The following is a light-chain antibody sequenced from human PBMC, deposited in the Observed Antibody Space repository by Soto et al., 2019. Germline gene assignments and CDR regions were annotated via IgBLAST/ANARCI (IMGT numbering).Light chain of an antibody. CDR2: GAS. CDR3: QQYGSSGT. Sequence: EIVLTQSPGTLSLSPGERATLSCRASQSVSNNYLAWYQQKPGQAPRLLIYGASNGATGIPDRFSGSGSGTDFTLTTSRLEPEDFAVYYCQQYGSSGTFGQGTKVDIK. J-gene: IGKJ1*01. V-gene: IGKV3-20*01. CDR1: QSVSNNY.